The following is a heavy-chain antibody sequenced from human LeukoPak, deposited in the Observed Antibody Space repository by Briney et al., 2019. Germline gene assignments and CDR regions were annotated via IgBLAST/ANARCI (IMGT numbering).Heavy chain of an antibody. D-gene: IGHD6-6*01. V-gene: IGHV3-53*01. CDR1: GITVTSDY. J-gene: IGHJ4*02. CDR2: IYSGDNT. Sequence: QSGGSLRLSCAASGITVTSDYMSWVRQASGKGLEWVSVIYSGDNTYYADSVKGRFTISRDNSKNMMYLQMNSLRAEDTAVYYCAGGAITAACPLDYWGQGTLVTVSS. CDR3: AGGAITAACPLDY.